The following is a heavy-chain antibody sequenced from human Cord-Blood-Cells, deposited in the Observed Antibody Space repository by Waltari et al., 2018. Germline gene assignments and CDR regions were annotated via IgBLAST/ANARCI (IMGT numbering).Heavy chain of an antibody. CDR2: INHSRST. D-gene: IGHD2-2*02. V-gene: IGHV4-34*01. CDR3: ARVYKGVVVPAAIQDYYYYYMDV. Sequence: QVQLQQWGAGLLQPSETLSLPCAVYGGSFSGSSWSWLRQPPRKGLEWIGEINHSRSTNSNPSRKCRVTISVDTSKNHFSLKLSSVTAADTAVYYCARVYKGVVVPAAIQDYYYYYMDVWGKGTTVTVSS. CDR1: GGSFSGSS. J-gene: IGHJ6*03.